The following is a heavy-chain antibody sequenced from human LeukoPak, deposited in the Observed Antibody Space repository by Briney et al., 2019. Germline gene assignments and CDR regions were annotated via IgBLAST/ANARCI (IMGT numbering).Heavy chain of an antibody. CDR3: ARDQAHINNYDPTYYYYGMDV. CDR2: IEEDGSDK. Sequence: GGSLRLSCRASGFTFSLYWMTWVRQAPGKGPEFVANIEEDGSDKKYVDSLKGRFTISRDNAKNSLYLQMNSLRAEDTAVYYCARDQAHINNYDPTYYYYGMDVWGQGTTVTVSS. D-gene: IGHD3-22*01. J-gene: IGHJ6*02. CDR1: GFTFSLYW. V-gene: IGHV3-7*03.